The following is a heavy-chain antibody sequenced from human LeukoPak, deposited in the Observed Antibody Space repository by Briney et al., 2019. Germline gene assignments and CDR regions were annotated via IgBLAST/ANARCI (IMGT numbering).Heavy chain of an antibody. CDR2: IIPILGIA. CDR3: ASAYCSGGSCYGNWFDP. J-gene: IGHJ5*02. V-gene: IGHV1-69*04. D-gene: IGHD2-15*01. Sequence: ASVKVSCKASGRTFSSYAISWVRQAPGQGLEWMGRIIPILGIANYAQKFQGRVTITADKSTSTAYMELSSLRSEDTGVYYCASAYCSGGSCYGNWFDPWGQGTLVTVSS. CDR1: GRTFSSYA.